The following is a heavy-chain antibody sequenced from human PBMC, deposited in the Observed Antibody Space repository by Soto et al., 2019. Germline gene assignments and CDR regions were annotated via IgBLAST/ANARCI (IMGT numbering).Heavy chain of an antibody. CDR2: ISSSSSTI. D-gene: IGHD3-3*01. V-gene: IGHV3-48*01. CDR1: GFTFRSYS. J-gene: IGHJ6*03. CDR3: ARDQLLITIFGALHYYMAV. Sequence: GGSLRLSCAASGFTFRSYSMNWVRQAPGKGLEWLSYISSSSSTIYYADSVKGRFTISRDNAKNSLYLQMNSLRAEDTAVYYCARDQLLITIFGALHYYMAVCGKGTTVTVSS.